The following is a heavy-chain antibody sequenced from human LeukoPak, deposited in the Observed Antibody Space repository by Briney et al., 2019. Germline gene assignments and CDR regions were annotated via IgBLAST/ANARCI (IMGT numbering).Heavy chain of an antibody. CDR3: AREDSSSWSPTDV. CDR1: GFTFSSYS. V-gene: IGHV3-21*01. J-gene: IGHJ6*02. D-gene: IGHD6-13*01. CDR2: ISSSSSYI. Sequence: GGSLRLSCAASGFTFSSYSMNWVRQAPGKGLEWVSSISSSSSYIYYADSVKGRFTISRDNAKNSLYLQMNSLRAEDTAVYYCAREDSSSWSPTDVWGQGTTVTVPS.